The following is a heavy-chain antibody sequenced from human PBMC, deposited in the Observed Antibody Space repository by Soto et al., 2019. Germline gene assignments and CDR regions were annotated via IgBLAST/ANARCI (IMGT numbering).Heavy chain of an antibody. D-gene: IGHD2-8*01. CDR1: GFTFSSYS. CDR2: IGTSAST. V-gene: IGHV3-23*01. Sequence: DVRLLESGGGLVQPGGSLRLSCAASGFTFSSYSMSWVRQAPGKGLEWVSTIGTSASTYYGDSVRGRFTISRDNSRNTLYLQMNSLRAEDTAVYYCADLSRYCTSSQCDWGQGTLVTVSS. J-gene: IGHJ4*02. CDR3: ADLSRYCTSSQCD.